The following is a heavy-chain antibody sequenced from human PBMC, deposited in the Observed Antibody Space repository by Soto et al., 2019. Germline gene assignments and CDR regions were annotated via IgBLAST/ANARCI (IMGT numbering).Heavy chain of an antibody. CDR3: ARVVTMVRGVGSWFDP. D-gene: IGHD3-10*01. CDR1: GGNFIGYD. Sequence: SVTKSLTCAVDGGNFIGYDLSWIRQHPGKGLEWIGDIYYSGSTNYNPSLKSRVTISVDTSKNQFSLKLSSVTAADTAVYYCARVVTMVRGVGSWFDPWGQGTLVTVSS. V-gene: IGHV4-59*01. CDR2: IYYSGST. J-gene: IGHJ5*02.